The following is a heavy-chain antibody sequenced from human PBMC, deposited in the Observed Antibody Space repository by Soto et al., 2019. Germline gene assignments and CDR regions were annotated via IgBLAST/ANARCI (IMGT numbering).Heavy chain of an antibody. CDR2: INHSGST. Sequence: QVQLQQWGAGLLKPSETLSLTCAVYGGSFSGYYWSWIRQPPGKGLEWIGEINHSGSTNYNPSLKSRVTISVDTSKNQFSLKLSSVTAADTAVYYCARGPSGYHLTVYYYYYMDVWGKGTTVTVSS. D-gene: IGHD5-12*01. J-gene: IGHJ6*03. CDR3: ARGPSGYHLTVYYYYYMDV. CDR1: GGSFSGYY. V-gene: IGHV4-34*01.